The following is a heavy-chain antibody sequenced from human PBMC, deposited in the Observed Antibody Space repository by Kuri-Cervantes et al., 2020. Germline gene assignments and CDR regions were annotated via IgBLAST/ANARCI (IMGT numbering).Heavy chain of an antibody. J-gene: IGHJ4*02. CDR1: GFTFSDYY. Sequence: LSLTCAASGFTFSDYYMSWIRQAPGKGLEWVSYISSSGSTIYYADSVKGRFTISRDNAKNSLYLQMDSLRAEDTAVYYCARGYGSGSSQPLDYWGQGTLVTVSS. D-gene: IGHD3-10*01. V-gene: IGHV3-11*01. CDR3: ARGYGSGSSQPLDY. CDR2: ISSSGSTI.